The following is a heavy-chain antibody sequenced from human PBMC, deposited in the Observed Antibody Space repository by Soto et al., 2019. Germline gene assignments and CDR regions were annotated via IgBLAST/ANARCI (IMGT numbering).Heavy chain of an antibody. CDR1: GVTFSIYG. Sequence: GGSLRLSCAASGVTFSIYGMHWVRQAPGKGLEWVAVIGYDGSNKYYVDSVKGRFTISRDNSMNTVYLQMSSLRIEDTAVYYCAKGQPYDFWSGPTDLWGQGTLVTVSS. CDR3: AKGQPYDFWSGPTDL. V-gene: IGHV3-30*18. CDR2: IGYDGSNK. J-gene: IGHJ4*02. D-gene: IGHD3-3*01.